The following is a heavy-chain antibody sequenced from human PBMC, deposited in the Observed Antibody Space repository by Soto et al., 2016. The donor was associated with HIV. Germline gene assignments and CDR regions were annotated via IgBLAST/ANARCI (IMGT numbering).Heavy chain of an antibody. D-gene: IGHD1-26*01. J-gene: IGHJ6*03. CDR3: ARAPRGSYYYYYMDV. V-gene: IGHV3-21*06. Sequence: SVKGRFTISRDNAKNSLYLQMNSLRAEDTAVYYCARAPRGSYYYYYMDVWGKGTTVTVSS.